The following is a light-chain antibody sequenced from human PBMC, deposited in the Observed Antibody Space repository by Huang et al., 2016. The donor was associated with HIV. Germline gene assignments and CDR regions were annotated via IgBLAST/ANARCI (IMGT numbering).Light chain of an antibody. CDR1: QSLLHSNGYNY. V-gene: IGKV2-28*01. CDR3: MQALQIPWT. J-gene: IGKJ1*01. CDR2: LGS. Sequence: DFVMTQSPLSLPVTPGEPASISCRSSQSLLHSNGYNYLPWYLQKPGQSPQLLIYLGSSRASGVPDRFSGSGSGTDFTLKISRVEAEDVGVYYCMQALQIPWTFGQGTKVEIK.